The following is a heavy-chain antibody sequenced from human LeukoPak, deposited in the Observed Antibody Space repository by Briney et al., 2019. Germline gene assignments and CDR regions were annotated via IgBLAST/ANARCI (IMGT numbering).Heavy chain of an antibody. D-gene: IGHD1-20*01. V-gene: IGHV1-46*01. J-gene: IGHJ6*02. CDR2: INPSGGST. CDR1: GYTFTSYY. CDR3: ARGPGYNWNDIPYYYGMDV. Sequence: GASVTVSCKASGYTFTSYYMHWVRQAPGQGLEWMGIINPSGGSTSYVQKFQGRVTMTRDTSTSTVYMELSSLRSEDTAVYYCARGPGYNWNDIPYYYGMDVWGQGTTVTVSS.